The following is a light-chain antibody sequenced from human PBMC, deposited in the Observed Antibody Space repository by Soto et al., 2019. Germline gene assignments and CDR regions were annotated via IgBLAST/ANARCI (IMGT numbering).Light chain of an antibody. CDR3: QQSFSTPWT. CDR1: QSVSHY. CDR2: AAS. J-gene: IGKJ1*01. V-gene: IGKV1-39*01. Sequence: DIQLTQSPYSLSASVGDRVALTCLASQSVSHYLTWYQQQAGKVPKLLIYAASSLQSGVPSRFSGSGSGTDFTLTISSLQPEDFATYYCQQSFSTPWTFGQGTKVDIK.